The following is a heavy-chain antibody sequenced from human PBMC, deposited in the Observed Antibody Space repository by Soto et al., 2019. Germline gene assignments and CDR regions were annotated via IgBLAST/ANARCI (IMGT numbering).Heavy chain of an antibody. CDR3: AAITYYYGSGRHYYYYGMDV. Sequence: GSSVKVSCKASGYTFTSQHMNWVRLAPGQPLDWMGIINPRGGNTSYAQKLQGRVTMTKDTSTNTAYMELSSLRSEDTAVYYCAAITYYYGSGRHYYYYGMDVWGQGTTVTVSS. CDR1: GYTFTSQH. D-gene: IGHD3-10*01. J-gene: IGHJ6*02. V-gene: IGHV1-46*01. CDR2: INPRGGNT.